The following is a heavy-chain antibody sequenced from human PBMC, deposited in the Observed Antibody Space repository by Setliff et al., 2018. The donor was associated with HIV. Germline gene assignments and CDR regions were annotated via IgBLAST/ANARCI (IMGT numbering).Heavy chain of an antibody. CDR1: GYTLTSYG. D-gene: IGHD6-19*01. V-gene: IGHV1-18*01. J-gene: IGHJ6*03. CDR3: ARKYGSGWSDIYYYYMDV. CDR2: ISAYNGNT. Sequence: GASVKVSCKASGYTLTSYGINRVRQAPGQGLEWMGWISAYNGNTNYAQKLQGRVTMTTDTSTSTAYMELRSLRSDDTAVYYCARKYGSGWSDIYYYYMDVWGKGTTVTVSS.